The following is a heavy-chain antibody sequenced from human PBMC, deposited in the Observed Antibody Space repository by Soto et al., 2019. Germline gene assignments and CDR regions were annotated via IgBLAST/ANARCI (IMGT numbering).Heavy chain of an antibody. D-gene: IGHD1-26*01. J-gene: IGHJ6*02. CDR3: ARGDFIVGAIHDYYGMGV. V-gene: IGHV6-1*01. CDR2: TYYRSKWYN. CDR1: GDSVSSNSAA. Sequence: PSQTLSLTCAISGDSVSSNSAAWNWIRQSPSRGLEWLGRTYYRSKWYNDYAVSVKSRITINPDTSKNQFSLQLNSVTPEDTAVYYCARGDFIVGAIHDYYGMGVWGLGTTVTVSS.